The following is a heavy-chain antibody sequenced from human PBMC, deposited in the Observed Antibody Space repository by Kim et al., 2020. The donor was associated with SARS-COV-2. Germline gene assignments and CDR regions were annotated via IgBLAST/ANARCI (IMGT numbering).Heavy chain of an antibody. CDR1: GYTFAGHF. CDR2: MNPNSGGT. CDR3: ARVTGSGLVVVPAAPFEY. Sequence: ASVKVSCKASGYTFAGHFIHWVRQAPGQGLEWMGWMNPNSGGTNYAQKFQGRVTMTRDTSINTAYLDLSSLRSDDTAVYYCARVTGSGLVVVPAAPFEYWGQGTLVTVSS. V-gene: IGHV1-2*02. J-gene: IGHJ4*02. D-gene: IGHD2-15*01.